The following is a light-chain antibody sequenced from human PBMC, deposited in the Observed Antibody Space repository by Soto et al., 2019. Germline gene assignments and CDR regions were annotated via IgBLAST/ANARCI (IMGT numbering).Light chain of an antibody. J-gene: IGKJ1*01. CDR3: QQYNSYSWT. CDR2: KAS. CDR1: QSINSR. V-gene: IGKV1-5*03. Sequence: DIQMTQSPSALSASVGDRVTITCRASQSINSRLAWYQQKPGKAPKLLIYKASSLESGVPSRFSGSESGTEFTHTISSLQPDDFATYYCQQYNSYSWTFGQGTKVEIK.